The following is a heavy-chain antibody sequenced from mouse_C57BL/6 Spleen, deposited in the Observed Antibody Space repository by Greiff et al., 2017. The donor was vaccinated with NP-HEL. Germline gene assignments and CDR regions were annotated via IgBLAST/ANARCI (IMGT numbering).Heavy chain of an antibody. D-gene: IGHD1-1*01. V-gene: IGHV14-3*01. CDR1: GFNIKNTY. CDR2: IDPANGNT. Sequence: VQLQQSVAELVRPGASVKLSCTASGFNIKNTYMHWVKQRPEQGLEWIGRIDPANGNTKYAPKFQGKATITADTSSNTAYLPLSSLTSEDTAIYYGPTTVVATGYFDVWGTGTTVTVSS. CDR3: PTTVVATGYFDV. J-gene: IGHJ1*03.